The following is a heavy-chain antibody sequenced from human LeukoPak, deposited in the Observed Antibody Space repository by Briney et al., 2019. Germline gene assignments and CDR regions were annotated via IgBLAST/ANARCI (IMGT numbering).Heavy chain of an antibody. CDR3: ARDYYYDSSGYYYSFHDAFDI. D-gene: IGHD3-22*01. CDR1: GYTFTRYY. V-gene: IGHV1-46*01. Sequence: ASVKVSCKASGYTFTRYYMHWVRQAPGQGLEWMGIINPSGGSTSYAQKFQGRVTMTRDTSTSTVYMELSSLRSEDTAVYYCARDYYYDSSGYYYSFHDAFDIWGQGTMVTVSS. J-gene: IGHJ3*02. CDR2: INPSGGST.